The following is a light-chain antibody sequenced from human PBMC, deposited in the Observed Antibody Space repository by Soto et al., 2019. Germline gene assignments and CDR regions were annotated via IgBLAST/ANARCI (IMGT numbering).Light chain of an antibody. Sequence: QSVLTQPPSASGTPGQRVTISCSGSSSNIGSNYVYWYQQLPGTAPKLHIYRNNQRPSGVPDRFSGSNSGTSASLAISGLRSEDEADYYCAAWDDSLSGRVFGGGTKLTVL. V-gene: IGLV1-47*01. J-gene: IGLJ2*01. CDR3: AAWDDSLSGRV. CDR1: SSNIGSNY. CDR2: RNN.